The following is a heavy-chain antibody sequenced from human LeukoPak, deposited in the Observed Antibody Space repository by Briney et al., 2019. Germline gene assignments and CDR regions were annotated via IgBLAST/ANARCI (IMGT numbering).Heavy chain of an antibody. D-gene: IGHD6-13*01. Sequence: GGSLRLSCSASGFTFSSYAMSWVRQAPGKGLEWVSGISGSGGSTFYADFVQGRLTISRDISKNTLYLQMNSLRAEDTAVYYCARENGGSWYAWLNYYYGMDVWGQGTTVTVSS. CDR2: ISGSGGST. V-gene: IGHV3-23*01. J-gene: IGHJ6*02. CDR1: GFTFSSYA. CDR3: ARENGGSWYAWLNYYYGMDV.